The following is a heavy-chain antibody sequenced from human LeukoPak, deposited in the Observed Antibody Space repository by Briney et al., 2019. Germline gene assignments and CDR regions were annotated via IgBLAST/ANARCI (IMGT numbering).Heavy chain of an antibody. J-gene: IGHJ6*03. Sequence: SETLSLTCTVSGGAISSGVYYWSWIRQPPGKGLEWIGYIYYSGSTYYNPSLKSRVTISVDTSKNQFSLKLSSVTAADTAVYYCARGRGYYYDSSGYVYYMDVWGKGTTVTVSS. CDR1: GGAISSGVYY. V-gene: IGHV4-30-4*08. D-gene: IGHD3-22*01. CDR3: ARGRGYYYDSSGYVYYMDV. CDR2: IYYSGST.